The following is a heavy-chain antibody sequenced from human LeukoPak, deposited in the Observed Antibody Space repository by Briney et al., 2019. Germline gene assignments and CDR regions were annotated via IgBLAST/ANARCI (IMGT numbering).Heavy chain of an antibody. CDR1: GFTVSGNY. CDR2: IYSSDNT. CDR3: AGRRVLDASFDY. J-gene: IGHJ4*02. Sequence: QPGGSLRLSCAASGFTVSGNYMSWVRQAPGKGLEWVSVIYSSDNTYYIDCVKGRFTISRDNSKNTLYLQMNSLRAEDTAVYYCAGRRVLDASFDYWGQGTLVTVSS. D-gene: IGHD3-16*01. V-gene: IGHV3-66*02.